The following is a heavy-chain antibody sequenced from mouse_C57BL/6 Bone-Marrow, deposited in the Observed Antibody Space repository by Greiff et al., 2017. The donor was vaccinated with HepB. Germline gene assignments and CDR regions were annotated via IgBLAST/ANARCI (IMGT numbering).Heavy chain of an antibody. CDR3: AREGPYDYTLDY. CDR1: GYTFTSYW. Sequence: QVQLQQPGAELVKPGASVKMSCKASGYTFTSYWITWVKQRPGQGLEWIGDIYPGSGSTNYNEKFKSKATLTVDTSSSTAYMQLSSLTSEDSAVYYCAREGPYDYTLDYWGQGTTLTVSS. D-gene: IGHD2-4*01. CDR2: IYPGSGST. V-gene: IGHV1-55*01. J-gene: IGHJ2*01.